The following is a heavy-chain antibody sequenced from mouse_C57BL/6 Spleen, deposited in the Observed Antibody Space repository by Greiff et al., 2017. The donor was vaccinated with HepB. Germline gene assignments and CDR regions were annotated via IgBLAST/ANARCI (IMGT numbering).Heavy chain of an antibody. V-gene: IGHV1-47*01. CDR2: FYPYNDDT. J-gene: IGHJ4*01. Sequence: VQLQQSGAELVKPGASVKMSCKASGYTFTTYPIEWMKQNHGKSLEWIGNFYPYNDDTKYNEKFKGKATLTVEKSSSTVYLELSRLTSDDSAVYYCARSGAQATSYYYAMDYWGQGTSVTVSS. CDR1: GYTFTTYP. D-gene: IGHD3-2*02. CDR3: ARSGAQATSYYYAMDY.